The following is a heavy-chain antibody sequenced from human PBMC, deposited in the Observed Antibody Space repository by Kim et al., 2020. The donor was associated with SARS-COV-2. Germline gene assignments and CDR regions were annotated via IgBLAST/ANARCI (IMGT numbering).Heavy chain of an antibody. V-gene: IGHV5-51*01. J-gene: IGHJ5*02. CDR3: ARHVGSTIFGVVNTHNWFDP. CDR1: GYSFTSYW. Sequence: GESLKISCKGSGYSFTSYWIGWVRQMPGKGLEWMGIIYPGDSDTRYSPSFQGQVTISADKSISTAYLQWSSLKASDTAMYYCARHVGSTIFGVVNTHNWFDPWGQGTLVTVSS. D-gene: IGHD3-3*01. CDR2: IYPGDSDT.